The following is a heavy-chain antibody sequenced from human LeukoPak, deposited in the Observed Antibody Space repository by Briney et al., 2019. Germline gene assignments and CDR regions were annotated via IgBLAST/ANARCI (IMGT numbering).Heavy chain of an antibody. D-gene: IGHD3-16*01. CDR3: ARQSFWGNINIDY. V-gene: IGHV4-34*01. CDR1: GGSFGGYY. CDR2: INHSGST. Sequence: SETLSLTCAVYGGSFGGYYWSWIRLPPGKGLEWIGEINHSGSTNYNPSLKSRATISVDTSKNQFSLKLSSVTAADTAVYYCARQSFWGNINIDYWGQGTLVTVSS. J-gene: IGHJ4*02.